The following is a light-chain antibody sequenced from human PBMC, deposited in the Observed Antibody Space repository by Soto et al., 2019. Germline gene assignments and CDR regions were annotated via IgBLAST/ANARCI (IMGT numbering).Light chain of an antibody. CDR1: QGISNY. Sequence: DIQMTQSPSSLSASVRDRVTITCRASQGISNYLAWYQQKPGKVPKLLIYAASTLQSVVPSRFSGSGSGTDFTLTISSLHPEDVATYYCQKYDSAPWTFGQGTKVEIK. CDR3: QKYDSAPWT. CDR2: AAS. V-gene: IGKV1-27*01. J-gene: IGKJ1*01.